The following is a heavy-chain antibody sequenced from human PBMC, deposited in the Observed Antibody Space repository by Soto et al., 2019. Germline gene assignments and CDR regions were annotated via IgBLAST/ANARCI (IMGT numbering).Heavy chain of an antibody. CDR2: INHSGST. CDR3: ARHVRSGSYFDF. J-gene: IGHJ4*02. V-gene: IGHV4-34*01. Sequence: TSETLSLTCAVCGGSFSGYYWTWIRQPPGTGLEWIGEINHSGSTNYNPSLKSRVTMSVDRSRNQFSPQLTSLTAADTAVYYCARHVRSGSYFDFWGQGNLVTVSS. CDR1: GGSFSGYY. D-gene: IGHD3-3*02.